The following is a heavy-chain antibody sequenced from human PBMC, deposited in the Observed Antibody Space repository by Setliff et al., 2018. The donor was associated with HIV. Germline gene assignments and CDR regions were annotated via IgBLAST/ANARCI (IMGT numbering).Heavy chain of an antibody. V-gene: IGHV6-1*01. CDR3: ARATPFVVVPAAPNYYYYMDV. CDR2: TYYRSKWSN. Sequence: SQTLSLTCAISGDSVSSNTAAWNWIRQSPSRGLEWLGRTYYRSKWSNDYAVSVKSRITINPDTSKNQFSLKLSSVTAADTAVYSCARATPFVVVPAAPNYYYYMDVWGKGTTVTVSS. J-gene: IGHJ6*03. D-gene: IGHD2-2*01. CDR1: GDSVSSNTAA.